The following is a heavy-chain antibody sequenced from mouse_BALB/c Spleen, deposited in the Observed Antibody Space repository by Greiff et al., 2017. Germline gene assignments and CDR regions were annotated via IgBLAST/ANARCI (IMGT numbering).Heavy chain of an antibody. CDR1: GYTFTSYW. Sequence: QVQLQQSGAELARPGASVKLSCKASGYTFTSYWMQWVKQRPGQGLEWIGAIYPGDGDTRYTQKFKGKATLTADKSSSTAYMQLSSLTSEDSAVYFCARSSYYYGSSPHWYFDVWGAGTTVTVSS. J-gene: IGHJ1*01. D-gene: IGHD1-1*01. CDR3: ARSSYYYGSSPHWYFDV. CDR2: IYPGDGDT. V-gene: IGHV1-87*01.